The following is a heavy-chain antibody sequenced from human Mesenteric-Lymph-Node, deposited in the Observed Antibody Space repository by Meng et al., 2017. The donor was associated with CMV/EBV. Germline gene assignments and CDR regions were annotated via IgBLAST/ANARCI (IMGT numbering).Heavy chain of an antibody. CDR2: ISSSGTTI. CDR1: GLTFKNAW. Sequence: GESLKISCAASGLTFKNAWMSWVRQAPGKGLEWVSYISSSGTTIYYADSVKGRFTISRDNAKISLYLQMNSLRAEDTAVYYCAKLGHAAGYFYYDMDVWGQGTTVTVSS. D-gene: IGHD3-16*01. V-gene: IGHV3-11*01. J-gene: IGHJ6*02. CDR3: AKLGHAAGYFYYDMDV.